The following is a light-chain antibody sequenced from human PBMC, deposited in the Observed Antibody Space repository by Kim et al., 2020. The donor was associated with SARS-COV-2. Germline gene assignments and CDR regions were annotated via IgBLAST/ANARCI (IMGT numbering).Light chain of an antibody. CDR3: CSYAGSSTFV. Sequence: GQSIAISCTGTSSDVGSYNLVSWYQQHPGKAPKLMIYEVSKRPSGVSNRFSGSKSGNTASLTISGLQAEDEADYYCCSYAGSSTFVFGTGTKVTVL. V-gene: IGLV2-23*02. CDR2: EVS. J-gene: IGLJ1*01. CDR1: SSDVGSYNL.